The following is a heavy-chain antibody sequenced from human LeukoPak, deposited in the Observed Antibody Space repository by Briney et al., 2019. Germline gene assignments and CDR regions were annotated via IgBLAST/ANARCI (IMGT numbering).Heavy chain of an antibody. Sequence: PGGFLRLSCAASGFTFSSYAMSWVRQAPGKGLEWVSGISWSSGIIGYADSVKGRFTISRDNAKNSLDLQMESPRAEDTAVYYCAKDTGSPADAITMEGNAFDIWGQGTMVTVSS. D-gene: IGHD3-3*01. J-gene: IGHJ3*02. CDR3: AKDTGSPADAITMEGNAFDI. CDR1: GFTFSSYA. CDR2: ISWSSGII. V-gene: IGHV3-9*01.